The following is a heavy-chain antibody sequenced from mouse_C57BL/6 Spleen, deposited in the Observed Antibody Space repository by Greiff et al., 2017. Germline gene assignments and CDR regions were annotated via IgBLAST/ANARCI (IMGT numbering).Heavy chain of an antibody. J-gene: IGHJ2*01. D-gene: IGHD1-1*01. V-gene: IGHV1-85*01. CDR3: ARFLITTVVATDY. CDR2: IYPRDGST. Sequence: VQLQESGPELVKPGASVKLSCKASGYTFTSYDINWVKQRPGQGLEWIGWIYPRDGSTKYNEKFKGKATLTVDTSSSTAYMELHSLTSEDSAVYFCARFLITTVVATDYWGQGTTLTVSS. CDR1: GYTFTSYD.